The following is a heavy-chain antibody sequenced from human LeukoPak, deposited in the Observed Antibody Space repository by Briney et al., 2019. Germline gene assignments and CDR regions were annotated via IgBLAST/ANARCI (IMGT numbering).Heavy chain of an antibody. V-gene: IGHV4-39*01. D-gene: IGHD6-13*01. Sequence: SETLSLTCTVSGGSISSSSYYWGWIRQPPGKGPEWIGSIYYSGSTYYNPSLKSRVTISVDTSKNQFSLKLSSVTAADTAVYYCARRFVAAAGLDYWGQGTLVTVSS. CDR1: GGSISSSSYY. CDR3: ARRFVAAAGLDY. J-gene: IGHJ4*02. CDR2: IYYSGST.